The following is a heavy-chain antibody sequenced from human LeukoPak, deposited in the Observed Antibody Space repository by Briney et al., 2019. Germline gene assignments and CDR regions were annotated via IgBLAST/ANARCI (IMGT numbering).Heavy chain of an antibody. Sequence: ASVKVSCKVSGYTLTELSMHWVRQAPGKGLEWMGGFDPEDGETIYAQKLQGRVTMTEDTSTDTAYMELSSLRSEDTAVYYRATGLIDTNTNSRPNNWGQGTLVTVSS. CDR1: GYTLTELS. V-gene: IGHV1-24*01. CDR3: ATGLIDTNTNSRPNN. D-gene: IGHD2-8*01. J-gene: IGHJ4*02. CDR2: FDPEDGET.